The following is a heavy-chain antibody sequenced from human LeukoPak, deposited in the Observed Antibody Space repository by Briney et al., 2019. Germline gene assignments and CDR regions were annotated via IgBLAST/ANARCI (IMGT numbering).Heavy chain of an antibody. CDR1: GYSISSGYY. Sequence: PSETLSLTCTVSGYSISSGYYWGWIRQPPGKGLEWIGSIYYSGSTYYNPSLKSRVTISVDTSKNQFSLKLSSVTAADTAVYYCARSGSYSGTHYWGQGTLVTVSS. D-gene: IGHD1-26*01. V-gene: IGHV4-38-2*02. J-gene: IGHJ4*02. CDR2: IYYSGST. CDR3: ARSGSYSGTHY.